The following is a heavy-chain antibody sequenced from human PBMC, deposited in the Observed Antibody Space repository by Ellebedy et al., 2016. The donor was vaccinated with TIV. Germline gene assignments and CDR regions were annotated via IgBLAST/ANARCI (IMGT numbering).Heavy chain of an antibody. CDR2: INPNSGGT. CDR1: GGTFSSYA. Sequence: ASVKVSCXASGGTFSSYAISWVRQAPGQGLEWMGWINPNSGGTNYAQKFQGWVTMTRDTSISTAYMELSRLRSDDTAVYYCARCAMTSYYYYGMDVWGQGTTVTVSS. CDR3: ARCAMTSYYYYGMDV. D-gene: IGHD4-11*01. J-gene: IGHJ6*02. V-gene: IGHV1-2*04.